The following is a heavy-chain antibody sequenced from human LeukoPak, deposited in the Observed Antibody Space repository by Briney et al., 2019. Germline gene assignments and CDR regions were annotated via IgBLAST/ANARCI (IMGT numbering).Heavy chain of an antibody. Sequence: ASVKVSCKASGYSFPSYGISWVRQAPGQGLEWMGWISAYNGNTNYAQKLQGRVTMTTDTSTSTAYMELRSLRSDDTAVYYCARAAYYYQAGFDPWGQGTLVTVSS. CDR2: ISAYNGNT. D-gene: IGHD3-10*01. J-gene: IGHJ5*02. CDR1: GYSFPSYG. V-gene: IGHV1-18*01. CDR3: ARAAYYYQAGFDP.